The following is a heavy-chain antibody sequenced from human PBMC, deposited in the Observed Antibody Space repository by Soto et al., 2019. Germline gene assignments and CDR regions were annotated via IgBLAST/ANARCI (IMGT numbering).Heavy chain of an antibody. D-gene: IGHD3-3*01. CDR1: GGSISSYY. Sequence: PSETLSLTCTVSGGSISSYYWSRIRQPPGKGLEWIGYIYYSGSTNYNPSLKSRVTISVDTSKNQFSLKLSSVTAADTAVYYCARETYYDFWSGFDYWGQGTLVTVSS. V-gene: IGHV4-59*01. CDR2: IYYSGST. J-gene: IGHJ4*02. CDR3: ARETYYDFWSGFDY.